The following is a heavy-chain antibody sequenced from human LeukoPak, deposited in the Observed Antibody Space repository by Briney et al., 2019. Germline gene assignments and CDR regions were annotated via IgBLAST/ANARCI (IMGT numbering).Heavy chain of an antibody. Sequence: ASVKVSCKASGGTFSSYAISWVRQAPGQGLEWMGRIIPIFGTANYAQKFQGRVTITTDESTSTAYMELSSLRSEDTAGYYCARDPRRRSGYYELQWFDPWGQGTLVTVSS. V-gene: IGHV1-69*05. CDR1: GGTFSSYA. CDR2: IIPIFGTA. J-gene: IGHJ5*02. D-gene: IGHD3-22*01. CDR3: ARDPRRRSGYYELQWFDP.